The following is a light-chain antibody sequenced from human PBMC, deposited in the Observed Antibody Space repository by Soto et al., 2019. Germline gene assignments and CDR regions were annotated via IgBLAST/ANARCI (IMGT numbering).Light chain of an antibody. CDR2: GAS. Sequence: ETVLTQSPGTLSLSPGERATLSCRASQTIRSNYLAWYRQTPGQAPRLLIYGASKRATGIADRFSGSGSGTDFTLISSRLEPEDFALYYCQQYGSSPWTCGQGTKVEIK. V-gene: IGKV3-20*01. CDR1: QTIRSNY. J-gene: IGKJ1*01. CDR3: QQYGSSPWT.